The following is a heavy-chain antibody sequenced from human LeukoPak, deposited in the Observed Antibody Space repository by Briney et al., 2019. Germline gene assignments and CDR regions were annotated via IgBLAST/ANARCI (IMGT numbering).Heavy chain of an antibody. CDR3: ARDRNWGSQSWYLDL. J-gene: IGHJ2*01. CDR1: GSYW. V-gene: IGHV3-74*01. Sequence: HTGGSLRLSCAASGSYWMHWVRQAPGKGLVWVSHINSDGSWTSYADSVKGRFTISKDNAKNTVYLQMNNLRAEDTAVYYCARDRNWGSQSWYLDLWGRGTLATVSS. D-gene: IGHD7-27*01. CDR2: INSDGSWT.